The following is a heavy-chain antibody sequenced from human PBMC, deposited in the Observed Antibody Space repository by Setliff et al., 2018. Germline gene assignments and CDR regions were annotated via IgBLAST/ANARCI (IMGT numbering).Heavy chain of an antibody. J-gene: IGHJ4*02. CDR1: GDSISKSTYY. D-gene: IGHD3-22*01. CDR2: VDRSGNT. V-gene: IGHV4-39*01. CDR3: ARRDSTGYYGYSFDF. Sequence: SETLSLTCTLSGDSISKSTYYWGWIRQSPGKGLDWIGTVDRSGNTFYNPSLKSRVSISVETSKNQISLKLTSVSAADTAVYYYARRDSTGYYGYSFDFWGQGTLVTVSS.